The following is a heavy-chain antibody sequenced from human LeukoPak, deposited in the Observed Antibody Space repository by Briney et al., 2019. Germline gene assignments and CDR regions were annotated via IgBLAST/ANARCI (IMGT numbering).Heavy chain of an antibody. CDR1: GYTFTGYY. J-gene: IGHJ6*03. D-gene: IGHD3-10*01. CDR3: ARAYYYGSGSYYYYYYMDV. CDR2: INPNSGGT. Sequence: ASVKVSCKASGYTFTGYYMHWVRQAPGQGLEWMGWINPNSGGTNYAQKFQGRVTMTRDTSISTAYMELGRLRSDDTAVYYCARAYYYGSGSYYYYYYMDVWGKGTTVTVSS. V-gene: IGHV1-2*02.